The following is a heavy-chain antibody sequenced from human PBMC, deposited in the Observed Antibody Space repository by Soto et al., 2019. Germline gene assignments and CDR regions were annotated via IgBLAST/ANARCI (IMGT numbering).Heavy chain of an antibody. CDR2: ITSDGSKK. Sequence: QVQLVESGGGVVQPGTSLIISCVGSGFTFSTYAMHWVRQAPGKGLQWVSVITSDGSKKYSADSVKGRFIISRDNYKNTLYLQMNTLRTEYTAVYYCSSAVASAGPEAFNIWGQGTVLTVSS. CDR3: SSAVASAGPEAFNI. D-gene: IGHD6-13*01. J-gene: IGHJ3*02. V-gene: IGHV3-30-3*01. CDR1: GFTFSTYA.